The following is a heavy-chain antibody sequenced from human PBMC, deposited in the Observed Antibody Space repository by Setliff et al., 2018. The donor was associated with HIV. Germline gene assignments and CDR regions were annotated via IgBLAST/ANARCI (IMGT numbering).Heavy chain of an antibody. J-gene: IGHJ6*03. D-gene: IGHD3-22*01. Sequence: ASVKVSCKASGYTFTSYDINWVRQATGQGLEWMGWMNPNSGNTGYAQKFQGRVTMTRDASISTAYMELNTLKFEDTAVYYCARARRDSYDRGRRNHYYIDVWGKGTTVTGSS. V-gene: IGHV1-8*02. CDR3: ARARRDSYDRGRRNHYYIDV. CDR2: MNPNSGNT. CDR1: GYTFTSYD.